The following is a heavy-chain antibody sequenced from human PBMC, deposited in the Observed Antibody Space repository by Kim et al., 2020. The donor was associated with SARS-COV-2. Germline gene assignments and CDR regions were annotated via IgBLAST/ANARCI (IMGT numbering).Heavy chain of an antibody. V-gene: IGHV3-23*01. CDR3: AKAAVAGNPANPLPRDY. Sequence: GGSLRLSCAASGFTFSSYAMSWVRQAPGKGLEWVSAISGSGGSTYYADSVKGRFTISRDNSKNTLYLQMNSLRAEDTAVYYCAKAAVAGNPANPLPRDYWGQGTLVTVSS. J-gene: IGHJ4*02. D-gene: IGHD6-19*01. CDR2: ISGSGGST. CDR1: GFTFSSYA.